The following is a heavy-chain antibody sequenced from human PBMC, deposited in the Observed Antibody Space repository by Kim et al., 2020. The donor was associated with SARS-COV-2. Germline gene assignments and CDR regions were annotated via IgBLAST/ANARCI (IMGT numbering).Heavy chain of an antibody. CDR1: GGSISSRSYY. Sequence: SETLSLSCTVSGGSISSRSYYWGWIRQPPGKGLEWIGSIYYSGSTYYNLSLKSRVTISVDTSKNQFSLKLSSVTAADTAVYYCARHSSITMIVVVISAAYFDLWGSGTLVTVSS. CDR2: IYYSGST. CDR3: ARHSSITMIVVVISAAYFDL. V-gene: IGHV4-39*01. D-gene: IGHD3-22*01. J-gene: IGHJ2*01.